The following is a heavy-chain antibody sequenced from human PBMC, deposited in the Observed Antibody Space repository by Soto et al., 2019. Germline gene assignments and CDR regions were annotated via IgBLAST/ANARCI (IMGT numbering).Heavy chain of an antibody. D-gene: IGHD3-10*01. V-gene: IGHV3-7*05. CDR2: IKQDGSEK. J-gene: IGHJ4*02. CDR3: ARDWYAGSGCFFLTKQGQQRDIDY. Sequence: GGSLRISCAASGFTFSRYWMSWFRQAPGKGLEWVANIKQDGSEKYYVDSVKGRFTISRDNAKNSLYLQMNSLRAEDTAVYYCARDWYAGSGCFFLTKQGQQRDIDYSCPGTLVTGFS. CDR1: GFTFSRYW.